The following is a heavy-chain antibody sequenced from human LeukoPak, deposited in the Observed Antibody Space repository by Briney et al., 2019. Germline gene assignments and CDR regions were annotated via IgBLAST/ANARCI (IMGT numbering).Heavy chain of an antibody. V-gene: IGHV3-30*02. CDR2: IRYDGSNK. D-gene: IGHD2-15*01. J-gene: IGHJ4*02. Sequence: GGSLRLSCAPSGFTFSSYSMNWVRQAPGKGLEWVAFIRYDGSNKYYADSVKGRFTISRDNSKNTLYLQMNSLRAEDTAVYYCAYSQVLVAATWGQGTLVTVSS. CDR3: AYSQVLVAAT. CDR1: GFTFSSYS.